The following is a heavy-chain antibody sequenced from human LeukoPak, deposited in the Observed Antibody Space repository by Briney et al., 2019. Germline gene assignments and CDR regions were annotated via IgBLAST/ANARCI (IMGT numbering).Heavy chain of an antibody. CDR2: IKRDGSEE. J-gene: IGHJ4*02. CDR3: TRDER. Sequence: GGSLRLSCAASGFTSSSYWMTWVRQAPGKGLEWVANIKRDGSEENYVDSVRGRFTISTDSAKNSLDLQMNSLRAEDTAVYYCTRDERRGQGTLVTVSS. V-gene: IGHV3-7*01. CDR1: GFTSSSYW.